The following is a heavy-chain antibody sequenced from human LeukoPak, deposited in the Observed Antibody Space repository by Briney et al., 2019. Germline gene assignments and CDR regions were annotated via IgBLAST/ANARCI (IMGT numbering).Heavy chain of an antibody. CDR1: GYTFTKSY. CDR3: ARIRDGYNDAYDT. V-gene: IGHV1-46*01. CDR2: INPGGDNT. Sequence: ASVKVSCMASGYTFTKSYLHRVRQATGQRLEWMGLINPGGDNTKYAQNFQGRVTMTSDTSARTVYMELSSLRSEDTAIYYCARIRDGYNDAYDTWGQGTVVTVPS. J-gene: IGHJ3*02. D-gene: IGHD5-24*01.